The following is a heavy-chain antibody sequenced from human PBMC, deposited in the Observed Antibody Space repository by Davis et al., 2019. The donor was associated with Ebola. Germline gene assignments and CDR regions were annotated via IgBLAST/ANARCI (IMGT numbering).Heavy chain of an antibody. CDR3: ASGYSSSWPDY. Sequence: MPSETLSLTCAVYGGSFSGYYWTWIRQPPGKGLEWIGEIIHFGTTNYNPSLKSRVTISVDTSKNQFSLKLSSVTAADTAVYYCASGYSSSWPDYWGQGTLVTVSS. CDR1: GGSFSGYY. D-gene: IGHD6-13*01. CDR2: IIHFGTT. V-gene: IGHV4-34*12. J-gene: IGHJ4*02.